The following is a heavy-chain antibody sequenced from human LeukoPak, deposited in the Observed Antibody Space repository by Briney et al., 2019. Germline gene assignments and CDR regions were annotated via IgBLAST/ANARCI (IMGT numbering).Heavy chain of an antibody. J-gene: IGHJ4*02. CDR1: GSTFSSYA. CDR2: ISGSGGST. D-gene: IGHD6-19*01. V-gene: IGHV3-23*01. Sequence: GGSQRLPCAASGSTFSSYAMSWVRQAPGKGLEWVSAISGSGGSTYYADSVKGRFTISRDNSKNTLYLQMNSLRAEDTAVYYCATAVAGLDYWGQGTLVTVSS. CDR3: ATAVAGLDY.